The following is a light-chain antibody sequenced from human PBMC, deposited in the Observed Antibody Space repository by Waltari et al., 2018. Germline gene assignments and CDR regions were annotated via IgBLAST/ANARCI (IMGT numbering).Light chain of an antibody. CDR3: CSYAGGRTWV. CDR1: SSDVGTYNL. J-gene: IGLJ3*02. V-gene: IGLV2-23*01. Sequence: QSALTQPASVSGSPGQSITTSCTGTSSDVGTYNLVSWYQQHPGKAPKLLIYEGSKRPSGVSDSFSGSRSGNTASLKISGLQADDEVYYYCCSYAGGRTWVFGGGTKLTVL. CDR2: EGS.